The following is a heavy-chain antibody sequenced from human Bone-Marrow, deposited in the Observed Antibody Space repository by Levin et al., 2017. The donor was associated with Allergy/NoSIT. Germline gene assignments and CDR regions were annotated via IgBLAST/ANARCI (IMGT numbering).Heavy chain of an antibody. D-gene: IGHD6-19*01. Sequence: SETLSLTCTVSGGSISSSDYYWGWIRQPPGKGLEWIGSIYYSGSTYYNPSLKSRVTISVDTSKNQFSLKLSSVPAADTAVYYCARQGRGYSTGWSFDFWGRGTLVTVSS. J-gene: IGHJ4*02. CDR2: IYYSGST. CDR3: ARQGRGYSTGWSFDF. CDR1: GGSISSSDYY. V-gene: IGHV4-39*01.